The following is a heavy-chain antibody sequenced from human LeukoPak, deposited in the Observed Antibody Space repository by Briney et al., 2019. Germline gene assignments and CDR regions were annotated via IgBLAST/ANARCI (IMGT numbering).Heavy chain of an antibody. Sequence: GSLRLSCAASGFTFSSYAMSWVRQAPGKGLEWVSAISGSGGSTYYADSVKGRFTISRDNSKNTLYLPLNSLRAEDTAVYYCAKDGYSYGDSTGYFDYWGQGTLVTVSS. CDR1: GFTFSSYA. CDR2: ISGSGGST. V-gene: IGHV3-23*01. CDR3: AKDGYSYGDSTGYFDY. J-gene: IGHJ4*02. D-gene: IGHD5-18*01.